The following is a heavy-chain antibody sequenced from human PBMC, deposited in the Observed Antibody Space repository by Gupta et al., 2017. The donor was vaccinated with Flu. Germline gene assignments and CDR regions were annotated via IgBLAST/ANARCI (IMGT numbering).Heavy chain of an antibody. J-gene: IGHJ3*02. Sequence: QMPGKGLEWMGSIYPGDSETRYSPSFQGQVTISVDKSISTAYLQWSSLKASDTAMYYCARTIGYWESGISFDIWGQGTMVTVSS. CDR2: IYPGDSET. CDR3: ARTIGYWESGISFDI. V-gene: IGHV5-51*01. D-gene: IGHD2-8*02.